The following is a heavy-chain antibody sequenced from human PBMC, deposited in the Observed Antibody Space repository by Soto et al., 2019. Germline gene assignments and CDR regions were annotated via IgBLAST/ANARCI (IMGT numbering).Heavy chain of an antibody. J-gene: IGHJ4*02. CDR2: IYDSGST. V-gene: IGHV4-59*01. D-gene: IGHD6-6*01. CDR1: GGSISSYY. Sequence: QVQLQESGPGLVKPSETLSLTCTVSGGSISSYYWSWIRQPPGKGLEWIGYIYDSGSTNYNPSLKSRVTISVDTSKNQFSLKPTSVTAAYTAVYYCAAPPRYWGQGTLVTVSS. CDR3: AAPPRY.